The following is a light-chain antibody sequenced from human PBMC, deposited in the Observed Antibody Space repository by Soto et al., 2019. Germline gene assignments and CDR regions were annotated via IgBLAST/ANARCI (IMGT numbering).Light chain of an antibody. CDR1: QSLSSNY. CDR2: GAS. CDR3: QHYGRSAIFT. J-gene: IGKJ3*01. V-gene: IGKV3-20*01. Sequence: EIVLTQSPGTLSLSPGERATLSCRASQSLSSNYLAWYQQKPGQAPRLLIYGASSRASGIPDWFSGSGSGTDFTLTISSLEPEDFSVYYCQHYGRSAIFTLGPGTTVDIK.